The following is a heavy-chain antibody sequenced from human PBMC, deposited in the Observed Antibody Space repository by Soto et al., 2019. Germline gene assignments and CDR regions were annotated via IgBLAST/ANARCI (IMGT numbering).Heavy chain of an antibody. CDR2: IIPIFGTA. Sequence: GASVKVSCKASGGTFSSYAISWVRQAPGQGLEWMGGIIPIFGTANYAQKFQGRVTITADESTSTAYMELSSLRAEDTAVYYCARDFHWAGKTTIGDWGQGTLVTVSS. CDR1: GGTFSSYA. J-gene: IGHJ4*02. V-gene: IGHV1-69*13. CDR3: ARDFHWAGKTTIGD. D-gene: IGHD3-16*01.